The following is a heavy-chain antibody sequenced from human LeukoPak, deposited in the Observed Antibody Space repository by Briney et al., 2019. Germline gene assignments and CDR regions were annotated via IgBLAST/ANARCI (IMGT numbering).Heavy chain of an antibody. Sequence: ASVKVSCKASGYTFIVYYMHWVRQAPGQGLEWIGWINPNSGGTDSAQKFQGRLTMTRDTSISTVYMELSRLRSDDTAVYYCVGIATAYAFDIWGQGTMVTVSS. CDR1: GYTFIVYY. D-gene: IGHD6-13*01. CDR2: INPNSGGT. J-gene: IGHJ3*02. CDR3: VGIATAYAFDI. V-gene: IGHV1-2*02.